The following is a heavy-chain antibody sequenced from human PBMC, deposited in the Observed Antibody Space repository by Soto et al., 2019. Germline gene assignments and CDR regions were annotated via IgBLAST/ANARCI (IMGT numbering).Heavy chain of an antibody. CDR3: AWGNHLHEVRRGGTPTTRAYYFDY. CDR2: IIPIFGTA. V-gene: IGHV1-69*12. Sequence: QVQLVQSGAEVKKPGSSVKVSCKASGGTFSSYAISWVRQAPGQGLEWMGGIIPIFGTANYAQKFQGRVTITADESTSTAYMEVSSLRSEDTAVYYCAWGNHLHEVRRGGTPTTRAYYFDYWGQGTLVTVSS. D-gene: IGHD3-10*01. J-gene: IGHJ4*02. CDR1: GGTFSSYA.